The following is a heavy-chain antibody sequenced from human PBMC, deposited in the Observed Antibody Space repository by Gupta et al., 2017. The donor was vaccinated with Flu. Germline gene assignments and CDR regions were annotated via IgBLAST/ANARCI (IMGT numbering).Heavy chain of an antibody. CDR3: ARDRLTGLYYYYYGMDV. V-gene: IGHV1-18*01. CDR1: GYTFTSYG. J-gene: IGHJ6*02. D-gene: IGHD1-20*01. Sequence: QVQLVQSGAEVKKPGASVKVSCKASGYTFTSYGISWVRQAPGQGLEWMGWISAYNGNTNYAQKLQGRVTMTTDTSTSTAYMELRSLRSDDTAVYYCARDRLTGLYYYYYGMDVWGQGTTVTVSS. CDR2: ISAYNGNT.